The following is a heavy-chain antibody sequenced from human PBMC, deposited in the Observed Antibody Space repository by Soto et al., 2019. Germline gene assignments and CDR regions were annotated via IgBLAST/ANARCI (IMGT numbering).Heavy chain of an antibody. CDR2: INPGGGRT. D-gene: IGHD2-15*01. CDR1: GYIFSSHC. V-gene: IGHV1-46*01. J-gene: IGHJ6*02. CDR3: ARDCSGGSCYPGMDV. Sequence: ASVKVSCKASGYIFSSHCIYWVRQAPGQGLQWMGIINPGGGRTAYAQKFQGRVTLTRDMSTSTVYMELTSLRAEDTAVYFCARDCSGGSCYPGMDVWGQGTTVTVSS.